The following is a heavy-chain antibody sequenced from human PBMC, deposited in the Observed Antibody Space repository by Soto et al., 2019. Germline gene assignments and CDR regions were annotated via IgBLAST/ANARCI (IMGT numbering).Heavy chain of an antibody. CDR3: ARRRDSSSEMDY. J-gene: IGHJ4*02. CDR2: ISYDGSNK. D-gene: IGHD6-13*01. Sequence: QVPLVESGGGVVQPGRSLRLSCAASGFTFSSYAMHWVRQAPGKGLEWVAVISYDGSNKYYADSVKGRFTISRDNSKNTLYLQMNSLRAEDTAVYYCARRRDSSSEMDYWGQGTLVTVSS. CDR1: GFTFSSYA. V-gene: IGHV3-30-3*01.